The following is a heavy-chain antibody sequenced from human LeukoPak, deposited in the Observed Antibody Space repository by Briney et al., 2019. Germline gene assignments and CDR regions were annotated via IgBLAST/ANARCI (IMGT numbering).Heavy chain of an antibody. CDR1: GFTFSDYY. D-gene: IGHD6-19*01. CDR2: ISSSGSTI. CDR3: ARDPSMDQWLEQGRVDY. J-gene: IGHJ4*02. V-gene: IGHV3-11*01. Sequence: PGGSLRLSCAASGFTFSDYYMSWIRQAPGKGLEWVSYISSSGSTIYYADSVKGRFTISRDNAKNSLYLQMNSLRAEDTAVYYCARDPSMDQWLEQGRVDYWGQGTLVTVSS.